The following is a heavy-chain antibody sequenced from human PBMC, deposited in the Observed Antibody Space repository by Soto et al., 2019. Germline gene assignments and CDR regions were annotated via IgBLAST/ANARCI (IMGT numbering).Heavy chain of an antibody. J-gene: IGHJ3*02. CDR3: AREVVNNWNDNRSDAFDM. CDR1: GFTFSSHV. Sequence: QVQLVESGGGVVQPGTSLRLSCAASGFTFSSHVMHWVRQAPGKGLQGVAVIWNDGRNKQYADSVKGRFTISRDISKNTLDLKMNSLSAEATAVYYCAREVVNNWNDNRSDAFDMWGQGTMVSVSS. D-gene: IGHD1-1*01. CDR2: IWNDGRNK. V-gene: IGHV3-33*01.